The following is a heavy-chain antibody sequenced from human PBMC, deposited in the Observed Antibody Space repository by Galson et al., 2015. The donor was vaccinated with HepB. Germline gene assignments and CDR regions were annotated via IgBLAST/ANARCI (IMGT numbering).Heavy chain of an antibody. CDR1: GYIFTSYY. CDR3: ARDLSGTNYYGSGSSGDAFDI. J-gene: IGHJ3*02. Sequence: SVKVSCKASGYIFTSYYMHWVRQAPGQGLEWMGIINPSGGSTSYAQKFQGRVTMTRDTSTSTVYMELSRLRSDDTAVYYCARDLSGTNYYGSGSSGDAFDIWGQGTMVTVSS. D-gene: IGHD3-10*01. CDR2: INPSGGST. V-gene: IGHV1-46*01.